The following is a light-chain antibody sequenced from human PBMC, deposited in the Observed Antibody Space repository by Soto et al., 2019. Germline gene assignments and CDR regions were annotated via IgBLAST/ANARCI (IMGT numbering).Light chain of an antibody. J-gene: IGKJ1*01. V-gene: IGKV2-28*01. CDR3: MQDLQSWT. Sequence: IVMTQSPLSLPVTPGEPASISCRSSQSLLHSNGYNFLNWYLQKPGQSPQLLIFLGSNRASGVPDRFRGRGTGRDFTLKISRVEAEDVGVYYCMQDLQSWTFGPGTKVEIK. CDR1: QSLLHSNGYNF. CDR2: LGS.